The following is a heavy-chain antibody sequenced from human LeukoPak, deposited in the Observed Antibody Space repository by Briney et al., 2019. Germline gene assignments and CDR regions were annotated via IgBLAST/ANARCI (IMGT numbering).Heavy chain of an antibody. Sequence: GGSLRLSCAASGFTVSSNYMSWVRQAPGKGLEWVSSISSSSSYIYYADSVKGRFTISRDNAKNSLYLQMNSLRAEDTAVYYCARAQETIMVRGVIVAFDIWGQGTMVTVSS. V-gene: IGHV3-21*01. D-gene: IGHD3-10*01. J-gene: IGHJ3*02. CDR2: ISSSSSYI. CDR3: ARAQETIMVRGVIVAFDI. CDR1: GFTVSSNY.